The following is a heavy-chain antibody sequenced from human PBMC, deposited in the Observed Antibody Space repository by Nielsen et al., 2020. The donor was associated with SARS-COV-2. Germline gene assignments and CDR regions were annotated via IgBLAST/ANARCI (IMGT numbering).Heavy chain of an antibody. D-gene: IGHD3-3*01. CDR3: TRDKIFGVVTLD. Sequence: GESLKISCAASGFTFSSYGMHWVRQAPGKGLEWVAVIWYDGSNKYYADSVKGRFTISRDNSKNTLYLQMNSLKTEDTAVYYCTRDKIFGVVTLDWGQGTLVTVSS. V-gene: IGHV3-33*01. CDR1: GFTFSSYG. CDR2: IWYDGSNK. J-gene: IGHJ4*02.